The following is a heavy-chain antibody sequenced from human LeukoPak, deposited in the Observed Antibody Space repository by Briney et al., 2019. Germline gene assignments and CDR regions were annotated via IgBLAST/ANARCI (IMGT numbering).Heavy chain of an antibody. CDR3: ARHKDYYYSYMDV. CDR1: GDSISTSSYY. V-gene: IGHV4-39*01. CDR2: IYYSGST. J-gene: IGHJ6*03. Sequence: PSETLSLICSVSGDSISTSSYYWGWIRQPPGKGLEWIGTIYYSGSTYYNPSLTSRVTISVDTSKNQFSLKLSSVTAADTAVYYCARHKDYYYSYMDVWGKGTTVTISS.